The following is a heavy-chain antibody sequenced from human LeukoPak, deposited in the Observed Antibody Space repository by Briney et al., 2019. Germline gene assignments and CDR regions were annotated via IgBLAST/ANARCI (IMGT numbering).Heavy chain of an antibody. J-gene: IGHJ4*02. CDR2: IHSGGST. Sequence: GGSLRLSCATSGFIVSSKYMIWVRQAPGKGLEWVSVIHSGGSTYDADSVKGRFTISRDNSKNTVYLQMNSLRPEDTAVYYCAGMDLWRGAGGWSYFDYWGQGTLVTVSS. CDR1: GFIVSSKY. V-gene: IGHV3-66*02. CDR3: AGMDLWRGAGGWSYFDY. D-gene: IGHD1-14*01.